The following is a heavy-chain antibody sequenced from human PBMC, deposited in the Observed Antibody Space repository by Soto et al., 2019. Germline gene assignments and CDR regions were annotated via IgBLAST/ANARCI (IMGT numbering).Heavy chain of an antibody. CDR3: ARDGADTYLPDH. V-gene: IGHV3-33*08. J-gene: IGHJ4*02. CDR2: IWYDGSNI. CDR1: GFTFINYG. Sequence: PGGSMRLSCAASGFTFINYGFHWVRQAPGKGLEWVAVIWYDGSNINYEDSVKGRFTISRDNSKNTLYLQMNSLRVEDTAVYYCARDGADTYLPDHWGQGTPVTVSS. D-gene: IGHD6-19*01.